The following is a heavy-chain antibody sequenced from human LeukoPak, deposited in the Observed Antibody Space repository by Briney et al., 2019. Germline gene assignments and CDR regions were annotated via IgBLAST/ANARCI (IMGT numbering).Heavy chain of an antibody. CDR1: GFTFSSYS. V-gene: IGHV3-48*01. J-gene: IGHJ6*02. D-gene: IGHD4-23*01. CDR2: ISSSSSTI. Sequence: GGSLRLSCAASGFTFSSYSMNWVRQAPGKGLEWVSYISSSSSTIYYADSVKGRFTISRDNAKNSLYLQMNSLRAEDTAVYYCARDGEYSGGYGLDVWGQGTTVTVS. CDR3: ARDGEYSGGYGLDV.